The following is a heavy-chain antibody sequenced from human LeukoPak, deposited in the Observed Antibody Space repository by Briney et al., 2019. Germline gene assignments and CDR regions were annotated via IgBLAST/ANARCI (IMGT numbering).Heavy chain of an antibody. CDR3: ARQYLEMATIIQEYLYYFDY. D-gene: IGHD5-24*01. V-gene: IGHV4-59*08. CDR2: IYYSGST. Sequence: SETLSLTCTVSGGSISSYYWSWLRQPPGKGLEWIGYIYYSGSTNYNPSLKSRVTISVDTSKNQFSLKLSSVTAADTAVYYCARQYLEMATIIQEYLYYFDYWGQGTLVTVSS. CDR1: GGSISSYY. J-gene: IGHJ4*02.